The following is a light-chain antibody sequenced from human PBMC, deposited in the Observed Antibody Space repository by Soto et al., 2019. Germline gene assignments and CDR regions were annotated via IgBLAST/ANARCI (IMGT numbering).Light chain of an antibody. Sequence: SYEPTQPSSVSVSPGQTARITCSGDVLAKKYARWFQQKPGQAPVLVIYKDSERPSGIPERFSGSSSGTTVTLTISGAQVEDEADYYCYSAADNNQVFGGGTKLTVL. CDR3: YSAADNNQV. V-gene: IGLV3-27*01. CDR2: KDS. CDR1: VLAKKY. J-gene: IGLJ3*02.